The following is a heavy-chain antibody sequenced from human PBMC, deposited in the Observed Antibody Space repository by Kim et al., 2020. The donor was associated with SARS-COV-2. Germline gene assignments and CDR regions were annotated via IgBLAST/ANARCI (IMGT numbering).Heavy chain of an antibody. CDR3: ATTDSSGPMDV. V-gene: IGHV3-30-3*01. J-gene: IGHJ6*02. D-gene: IGHD6-19*01. CDR2: ISYDGSNK. Sequence: GGSLRLSCAASGFTFSSYAMHWVRQAPGKGLEWVAVISYDGSNKYYADSVKGRFTISRDNSKNTLYLQMNSLRAEDTAVYYCATTDSSGPMDVWGQGTTVTVSS. CDR1: GFTFSSYA.